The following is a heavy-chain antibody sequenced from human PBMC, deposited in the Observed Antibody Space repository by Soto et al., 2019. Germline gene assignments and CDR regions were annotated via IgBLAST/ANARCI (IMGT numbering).Heavy chain of an antibody. V-gene: IGHV1-69*01. Sequence: QVQLVQSGAEVKKPGSSVKVSCKASGGTFSSYAISWVRQAPGQGLEWMGGIIPIFGTANYAQKFQGRVTITADESTSTAYMELSSLRSDDTAVYYCARTTIITIFGVVTRPRWFDPWGQGTLVTVSS. D-gene: IGHD3-3*01. CDR1: GGTFSSYA. CDR3: ARTTIITIFGVVTRPRWFDP. CDR2: IIPIFGTA. J-gene: IGHJ5*02.